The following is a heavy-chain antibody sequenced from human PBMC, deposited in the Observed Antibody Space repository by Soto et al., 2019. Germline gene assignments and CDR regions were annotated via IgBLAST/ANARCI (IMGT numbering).Heavy chain of an antibody. V-gene: IGHV1-69*01. CDR1: GGTFDAYT. CDR2: IIPLFGTA. Sequence: QVQLVQSGAEVRKPGSSVRVSCKASGGTFDAYTITWVRQAPGQGLEWMGGIIPLFGTANYAQKFQGRVTXTXXXXXXXXXXXXXXLXSEDTAVYXXXRLXTKAXDVW. D-gene: IGHD3-10*01. J-gene: IGHJ6*01. CDR3: XRLXTKAXDV.